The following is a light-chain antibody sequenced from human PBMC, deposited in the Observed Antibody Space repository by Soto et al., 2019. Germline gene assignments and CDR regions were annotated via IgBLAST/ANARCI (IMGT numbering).Light chain of an antibody. J-gene: IGKJ1*01. CDR3: QQYNNWPPA. CDR2: GAS. V-gene: IGKV3-15*01. Sequence: EIVMAQSPATLSVSPGERATLSCKASQSVSGNLAWYQQKPGQAPRLLIYGASTRATGIPARFSGSGSGTEFTLTISSLQSEDFAVYYCQQYNNWPPAFGQGTKVEIK. CDR1: QSVSGN.